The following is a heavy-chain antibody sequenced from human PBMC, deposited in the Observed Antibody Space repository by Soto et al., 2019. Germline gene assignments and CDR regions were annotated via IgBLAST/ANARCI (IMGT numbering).Heavy chain of an antibody. CDR1: GGSISSYC. V-gene: IGHV4-59*01. CDR2: IYYSGST. CDR3: ARDRGGYSGYDWYYYGMDV. Sequence: PSETLSLTCTVSGGSISSYCWSWIRQPPGKGLEWIGYIYYSGSTNYNPSLKSRVTISVDTSKNQFSLKLSSVTAADTAVYYCARDRGGYSGYDWYYYGMDVWGQGTTVTVSS. J-gene: IGHJ6*02. D-gene: IGHD5-12*01.